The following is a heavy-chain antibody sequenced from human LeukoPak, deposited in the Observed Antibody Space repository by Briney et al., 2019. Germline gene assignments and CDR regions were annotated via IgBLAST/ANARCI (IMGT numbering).Heavy chain of an antibody. D-gene: IGHD6-13*01. V-gene: IGHV3-11*05. CDR1: GFTFSDYY. CDR2: ISPSSTYT. Sequence: TGGSLRLSCVASGFTFSDYYMSWIRQAPGKGLEWASYISPSSTYTNHADSVKSRFSISRDNAKNSLFLQMNSLRAEDTAVYYCARGSIAAAGLFDPWGQGTLVTVSS. J-gene: IGHJ5*02. CDR3: ARGSIAAAGLFDP.